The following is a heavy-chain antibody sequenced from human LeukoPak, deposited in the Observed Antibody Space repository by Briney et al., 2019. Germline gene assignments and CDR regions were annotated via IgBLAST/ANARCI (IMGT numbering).Heavy chain of an antibody. Sequence: SGGSLRLSCGASGFTFSNYWMTWVRQAPGKGLEWVANIDQDGSAKYYVGSVKGRFTISRDNAKKSLYLQMNSLRVDDTAVYHCATDSFSISSISLPGADAFDIWGQGTMVTVSS. CDR3: ATDSFSISSISLPGADAFDI. D-gene: IGHD3-3*02. V-gene: IGHV3-7*01. CDR1: GFTFSNYW. J-gene: IGHJ3*02. CDR2: IDQDGSAK.